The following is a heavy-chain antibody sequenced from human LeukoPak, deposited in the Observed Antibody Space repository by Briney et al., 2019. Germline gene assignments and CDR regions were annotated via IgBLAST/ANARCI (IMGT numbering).Heavy chain of an antibody. CDR2: IGASGDSI. CDR1: GFTFSSYA. V-gene: IGHV3-23*01. CDR3: VEDFWSGYYSDY. J-gene: IGHJ4*02. D-gene: IGHD3-3*01. Sequence: GGSLRLSCAVSGFTFSSYAMIWVRQAPGRGLVWVSSIGASGDSIYYTDSVKGRFTISRDNSKNTLYLQMNSLRAEDTAVYYCVEDFWSGYYSDYWGQGTLVTVSS.